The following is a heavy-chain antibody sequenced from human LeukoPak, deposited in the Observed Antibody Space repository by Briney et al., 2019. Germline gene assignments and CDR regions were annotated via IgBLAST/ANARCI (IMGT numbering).Heavy chain of an antibody. CDR1: GFTFSNYY. V-gene: IGHV3-11*01. CDR3: TRERVSGAFDI. D-gene: IGHD2-8*01. J-gene: IGHJ3*02. Sequence: GGSLRLSYAASGFTFSNYYISWIRQAPGKGLECVSYISSSGSTIYYADSVKGRFTMSRDNAKNSLYLQMNSLRAEDTAVYYCTRERVSGAFDIWGQGTMVTVSS. CDR2: ISSSGSTI.